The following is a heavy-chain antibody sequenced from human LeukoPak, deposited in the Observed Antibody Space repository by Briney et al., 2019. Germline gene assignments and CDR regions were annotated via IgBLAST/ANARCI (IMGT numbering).Heavy chain of an antibody. CDR3: ARDHCGGGSCYSYYYGMDV. CDR2: IYSGGST. D-gene: IGHD2-15*01. J-gene: IGHJ6*02. Sequence: GGSLRLSCAASGFTVSSNYMSWVRQAPGKGLEWVSVIYSGGSTYYADSVKGRFTISRDNSKNTLYLQMNSLRAEDTAVYYCARDHCGGGSCYSYYYGMDVWGQGTTVTVSS. V-gene: IGHV3-66*01. CDR1: GFTVSSNY.